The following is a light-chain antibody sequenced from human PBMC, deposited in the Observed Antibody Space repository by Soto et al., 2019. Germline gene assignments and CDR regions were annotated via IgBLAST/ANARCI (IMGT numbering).Light chain of an antibody. Sequence: EILLTQSPGTLSLSPGERATLSCRASQSITNNYLAWYQQKPGQAPRLLIYGASSRATGIPDRFSGSGSGTDFALTISRLEPEDFAVYYCQQYGSSPRTFGQGTKV. CDR1: QSITNNY. CDR2: GAS. V-gene: IGKV3-20*01. J-gene: IGKJ1*01. CDR3: QQYGSSPRT.